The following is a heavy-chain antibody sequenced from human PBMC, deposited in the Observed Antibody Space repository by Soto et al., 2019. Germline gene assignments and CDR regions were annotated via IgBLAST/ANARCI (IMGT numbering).Heavy chain of an antibody. Sequence: GESLKISCKGSGYSFTSYWIGWVRQMPGKGLEWMGIIYPGDSDTRYSPSFQGQVTISADKSISTAYLQWSSLKASDTAMYYCARRDIAAAGIDPWFDPWGQGTLVTVSS. D-gene: IGHD6-13*01. CDR3: ARRDIAAAGIDPWFDP. V-gene: IGHV5-51*01. CDR1: GYSFTSYW. J-gene: IGHJ5*02. CDR2: IYPGDSDT.